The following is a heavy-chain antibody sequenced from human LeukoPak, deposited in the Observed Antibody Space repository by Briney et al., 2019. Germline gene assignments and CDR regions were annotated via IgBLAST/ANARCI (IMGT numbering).Heavy chain of an antibody. D-gene: IGHD2-2*01. V-gene: IGHV1-69*13. CDR1: GGTFISYA. CDR2: IIPIFGTA. CDR3: ARDSPAARSAFDI. Sequence: ASVTVSCKASGGTFISYAIIWVRQAPGQGLEWMGGIIPIFGTANYAQKFQGRVTITADESTSTAYMELSSLRSEDTAVYYCARDSPAARSAFDIWGQGTMVTVSS. J-gene: IGHJ3*02.